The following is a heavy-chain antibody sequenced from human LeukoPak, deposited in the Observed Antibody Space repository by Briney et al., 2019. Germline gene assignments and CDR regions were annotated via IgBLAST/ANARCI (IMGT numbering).Heavy chain of an antibody. CDR2: FHYRGST. D-gene: IGHD2-2*02. J-gene: IGHJ5*02. Sequence: SETLSLTCTVSGYSIISGYSWEWIRPPPGKGREGMGSFHYRGSTYYNPSLMSRVTISGDTSKNQFSLRLSSVTAADTAVYYCARAYCSSTSCYTEGWFDPWGQGTLVTVSS. CDR3: ARAYCSSTSCYTEGWFDP. CDR1: GYSIISGYS. V-gene: IGHV4-38-2*02.